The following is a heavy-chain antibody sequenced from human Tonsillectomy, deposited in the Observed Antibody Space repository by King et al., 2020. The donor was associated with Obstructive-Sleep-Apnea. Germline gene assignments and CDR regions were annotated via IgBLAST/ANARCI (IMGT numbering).Heavy chain of an antibody. V-gene: IGHV1-69*14. J-gene: IGHJ6*02. CDR3: ATTTMATFFYYYGLDV. CDR1: GGTFSNDA. Sequence: QLVQSGAEVKKPGSSVKVSCKTSGGTFSNDAISWVRQAPGQGLEWMGGIILIVGTPKYAQTFQDRLTITADKSTSTAYMELSSLSSEDTAVYYCATTTMATFFYYYGLDVWGQGTAVSVSS. CDR2: IILIVGTP. D-gene: IGHD5-18*01.